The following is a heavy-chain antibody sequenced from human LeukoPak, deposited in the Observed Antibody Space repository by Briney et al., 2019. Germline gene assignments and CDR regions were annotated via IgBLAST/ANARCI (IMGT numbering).Heavy chain of an antibody. Sequence: GASVKVSCKASGGTFSSYAISWVRQAPGQGLEWMGGIILIFGTANYAQKFQGRVTITADESTSTAYMELSSLRSEDTAVYYCAREQDKGAFDIWGQGTMVTVSS. CDR1: GGTFSSYA. V-gene: IGHV1-69*13. CDR2: IILIFGTA. J-gene: IGHJ3*02. CDR3: AREQDKGAFDI. D-gene: IGHD2-15*01.